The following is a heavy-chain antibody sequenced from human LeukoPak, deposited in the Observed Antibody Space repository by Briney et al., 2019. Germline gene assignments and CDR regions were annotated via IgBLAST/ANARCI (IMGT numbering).Heavy chain of an antibody. V-gene: IGHV1-2*02. Sequence: GASVKVSCKASGYTFTGYYMHWLRQAPGQGLEWMGWINPNSGGTNYAQKFQGRVTMTGDTSIGTAYMDLSRLSSDDTAVYYCARGKHSGSSNFDYWGHGTLVTVSS. D-gene: IGHD3-10*01. CDR3: ARGKHSGSSNFDY. J-gene: IGHJ4*01. CDR1: GYTFTGYY. CDR2: INPNSGGT.